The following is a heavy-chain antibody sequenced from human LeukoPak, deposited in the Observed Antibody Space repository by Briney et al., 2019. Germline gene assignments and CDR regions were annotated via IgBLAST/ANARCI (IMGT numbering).Heavy chain of an antibody. CDR3: ARGGVTAAGTGCDY. V-gene: IGHV4-34*01. Sequence: SETLSLTCAVFGGSFSGYYWSWIRQPPGKGLEWIGEINHSGSTNYNPSLKSRVTISADTSKNQFSLKLSSVTAADTAVYYCARGGVTAAGTGCDYWGQGTLVTVSS. CDR2: INHSGST. J-gene: IGHJ4*02. D-gene: IGHD6-13*01. CDR1: GGSFSGYY.